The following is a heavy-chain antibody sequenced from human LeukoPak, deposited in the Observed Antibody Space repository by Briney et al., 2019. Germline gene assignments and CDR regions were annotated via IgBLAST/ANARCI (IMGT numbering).Heavy chain of an antibody. D-gene: IGHD3-16*02. CDR2: FYSGGST. CDR1: GFTVSRNY. CDR3: ARGRGGYHDS. Sequence: GGSLRLSCAASGFTVSRNYMTWVRQAPGKGLEWVSVFYSGGSTYYADSVKGRFTISRDNSKNTLYLQMGSLRAEDMAVYYCARGRGGYHDSWGQGSLVTVSS. V-gene: IGHV3-53*05. J-gene: IGHJ4*02.